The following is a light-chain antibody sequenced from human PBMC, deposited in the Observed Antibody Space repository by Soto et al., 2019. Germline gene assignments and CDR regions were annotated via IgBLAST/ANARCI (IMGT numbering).Light chain of an antibody. CDR2: DVS. Sequence: QSALTQPASVSGSPGQSITISCTGTSSDVGGYNYVSWYQQHPGKAPKLMIYDVSNRPSGVSNRFSGSKSGNTASLTISGRQAEDEADYYGSSYTSSSTLLFGGVTKLTVL. CDR1: SSDVGGYNY. V-gene: IGLV2-14*01. CDR3: SSYTSSSTLL. J-gene: IGLJ2*01.